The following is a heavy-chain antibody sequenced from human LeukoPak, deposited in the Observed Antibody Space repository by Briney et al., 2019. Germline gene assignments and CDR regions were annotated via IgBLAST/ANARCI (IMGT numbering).Heavy chain of an antibody. CDR2: IYHSGST. D-gene: IGHD3-22*01. J-gene: IGHJ3*02. CDR3: ARYYDSSGPDAFDI. V-gene: IGHV4-38-2*02. Sequence: SETLSLTCTVSGYSISSGYYWGWIRQPPGKGLEWIGSIYHSGSTYYNPSLKSRVTISVDTSKNQFSLKLSSVTAADTAVYYRARYYDSSGPDAFDIWGQGTMVTVSS. CDR1: GYSISSGYY.